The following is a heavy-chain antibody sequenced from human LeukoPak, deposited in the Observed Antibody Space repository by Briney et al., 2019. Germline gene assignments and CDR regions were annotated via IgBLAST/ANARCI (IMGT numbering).Heavy chain of an antibody. V-gene: IGHV3-48*03. CDR3: ARVMGYCSGGSCYHWWGHYYYYMDV. CDR1: GFSFSAYE. CDR2: ISSSGNTM. J-gene: IGHJ6*03. D-gene: IGHD2-15*01. Sequence: GGSLRLSCATSGFSFSAYEMNWVRQAPGKGLEWVSYISSSGNTMYYADSVKGRFTIARDNADNSVYLQMDSLRAEDTAVYYCARVMGYCSGGSCYHWWGHYYYYMDVWGKGTTVTISS.